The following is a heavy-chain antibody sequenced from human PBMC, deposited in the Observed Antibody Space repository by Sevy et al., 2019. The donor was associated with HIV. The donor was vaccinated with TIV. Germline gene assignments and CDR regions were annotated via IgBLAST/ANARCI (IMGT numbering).Heavy chain of an antibody. CDR1: GGSITSLY. CDR3: AGENAWGRGYS. V-gene: IGHV4-59*08. CDR2: HYYNGHI. D-gene: IGHD1-26*01. J-gene: IGHJ4*02. Sequence: SYTLSLNRTVSGGSITSLYWNWIRQPPGKGLEWIANHYYNGHITYNPSLKSRVTLSLDTSKNQFSLRLSSVTAADTAMYYCAGENAWGRGYSWGQGTLVTVSS.